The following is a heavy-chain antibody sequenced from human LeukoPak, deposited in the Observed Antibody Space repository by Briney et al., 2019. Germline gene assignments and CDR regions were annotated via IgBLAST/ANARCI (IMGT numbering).Heavy chain of an antibody. CDR2: IIPIFGIA. Sequence: ASVQVSCKASGRTFSSYAISWVRQAPGQGLECMGRIIPIFGIANYAQKFQDRVTITADKSTSTAYMELSSLRSEDTAVYYCATKISGSYFDYWGQGTLTTVS. CDR1: GRTFSSYA. CDR3: ATKISGSYFDY. J-gene: IGHJ4*02. V-gene: IGHV1-69*04. D-gene: IGHD1-26*01.